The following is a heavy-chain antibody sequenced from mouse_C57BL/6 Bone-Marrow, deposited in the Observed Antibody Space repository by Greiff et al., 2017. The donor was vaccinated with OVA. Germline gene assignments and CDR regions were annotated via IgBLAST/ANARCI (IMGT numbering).Heavy chain of an antibody. D-gene: IGHD2-1*01. CDR3: ARHYGNYEGY. CDR2: INPYNGGT. Sequence: EVKLVESGPVLVKPGASVKMSCKASGYTFTDYYMNWVKQSHGKSLEWIGVINPYNGGTSYNQKFKGKATLTVDKSSSTAYMELNSLTSEDSAVYYCARHYGNYEGYWGQGTTLTVSS. V-gene: IGHV1-19*01. J-gene: IGHJ2*01. CDR1: GYTFTDYY.